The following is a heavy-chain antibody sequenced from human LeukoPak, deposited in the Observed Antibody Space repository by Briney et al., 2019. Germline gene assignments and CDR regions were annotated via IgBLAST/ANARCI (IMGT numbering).Heavy chain of an antibody. V-gene: IGHV1-18*01. CDR2: ISAYNGNT. J-gene: IGHJ5*02. Sequence: ASVKVSCKASGYTFTSYGISWVRQAPGQGLEWMGWISAYNGNTNYAQKLQGRVTVTTDTSTSTAYMELRSLRSDDTAVYYCARDRSRYSSSFNWFDPWGQGTLVTVSS. CDR1: GYTFTSYG. CDR3: ARDRSRYSSSFNWFDP. D-gene: IGHD6-13*01.